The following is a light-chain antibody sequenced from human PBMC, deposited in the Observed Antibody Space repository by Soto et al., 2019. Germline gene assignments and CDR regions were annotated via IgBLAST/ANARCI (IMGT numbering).Light chain of an antibody. CDR1: QILSTN. CDR2: GAS. J-gene: IGKJ5*01. V-gene: IGKV3-15*01. Sequence: IVLTQSPGTLSLSPGERATLSCRASQILSTNVAWYQQRPGQALSLLIYGASTRASGCPARFTGSGSGTEFTLTNSSLQSKDFPLSYCQQYHNRPTKITVRQGTRLEIK. CDR3: QQYHNRPTKIT.